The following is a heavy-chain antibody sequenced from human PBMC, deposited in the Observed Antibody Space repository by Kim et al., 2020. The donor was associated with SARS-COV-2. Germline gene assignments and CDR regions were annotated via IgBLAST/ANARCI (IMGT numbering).Heavy chain of an antibody. CDR2: TYYRSKWYN. CDR3: AGAAAGRGYYYYYGMDV. Sequence: SQTLSLTCAISGDSVSSNSAAWNWIRQSPSRGLEWLGRTYYRSKWYNDYAVSVKSRITINPDTSKNQFSLQLNSVTPEDRAVYYCAGAAAGRGYYYYYGMDVWGQGTTVTVSS. J-gene: IGHJ6*02. D-gene: IGHD6-13*01. V-gene: IGHV6-1*01. CDR1: GDSVSSNSAA.